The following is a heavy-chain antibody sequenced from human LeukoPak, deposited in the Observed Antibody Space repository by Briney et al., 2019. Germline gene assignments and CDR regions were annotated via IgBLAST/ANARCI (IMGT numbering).Heavy chain of an antibody. CDR3: ARDIAAAGLFFDY. CDR1: GFTLSSYW. V-gene: IGHV3-7*01. D-gene: IGHD6-13*01. CDR2: MEYDGSEK. Sequence: PGGSLRLSCAASGFTLSSYWMSWVRQAPGKGLEWVANMEYDGSEKDYVDSVKGRFTISRDNAKNQLYLQMNSLRAEDTAVYYCARDIAAAGLFFDYWGQGTLVTVSS. J-gene: IGHJ4*02.